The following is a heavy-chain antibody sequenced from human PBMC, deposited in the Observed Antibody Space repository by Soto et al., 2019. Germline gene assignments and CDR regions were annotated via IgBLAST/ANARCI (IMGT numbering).Heavy chain of an antibody. CDR1: GGSITACS. D-gene: IGHD2-21*02. J-gene: IGHJ5*02. CDR2: IFSSGST. CDR3: ARDQGVVVTADNWFDP. Sequence: SETLSLTCTVSGGSITACSWVWIRQPAGKGLEWIGRIFSSGSTNYNPSLNGRITMSLDTSKNQFSLKLNSATATATAVYFCARDQGVVVTADNWFDPWGQGILVTVSS. V-gene: IGHV4-4*07.